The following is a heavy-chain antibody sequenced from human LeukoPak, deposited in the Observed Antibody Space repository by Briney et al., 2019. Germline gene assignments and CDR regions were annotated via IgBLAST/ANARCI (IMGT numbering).Heavy chain of an antibody. CDR2: VYSGGST. Sequence: PGRSLRLSCAASGFTVSNNYMSWVRQDPGKGLGWDSVVYSGGSTFYADSVKGRFTISRDNSKNTLYLHMNSLRAEDTAVYYCARPSWGSSSWYYFDYWGQGALVTVST. CDR3: ARPSWGSSSWYYFDY. CDR1: GFTVSNNY. D-gene: IGHD6-13*01. V-gene: IGHV3-53*01. J-gene: IGHJ4*02.